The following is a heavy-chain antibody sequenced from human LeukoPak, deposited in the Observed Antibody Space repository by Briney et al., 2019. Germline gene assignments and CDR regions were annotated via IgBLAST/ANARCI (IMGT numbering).Heavy chain of an antibody. CDR3: ARGGARDIWYFAY. CDR2: VRYDGRDK. J-gene: IGHJ4*02. CDR1: GFTFSAYG. D-gene: IGHD2-21*01. Sequence: PGGSLRLSCEVSGFTFSAYGIHWVRQSPGKGLEWVAFVRYDGRDKFYAASVKGRFIVCKDNSRSTLQLQMNRLKSEDTAVYFCARGGARDIWYFAYWGQGIRVTVSS. V-gene: IGHV3-30*02.